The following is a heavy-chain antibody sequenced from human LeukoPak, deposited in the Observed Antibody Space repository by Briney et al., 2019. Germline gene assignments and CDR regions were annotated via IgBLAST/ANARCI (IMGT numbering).Heavy chain of an antibody. CDR2: INPSGGST. CDR1: GDTFTSYY. V-gene: IGHV1-46*03. CDR3: AFRGYCSGGSCYSFDY. D-gene: IGHD2-15*01. Sequence: ASVKVSCKASGDTFTSYYMHWVRQAPGQGLEWMGIINPSGGSTSYAQRFQGRVTMTRDTSTTTVYMELSGLKSEDTAVYYCAFRGYCSGGSCYSFDYWGQGTLVTVSS. J-gene: IGHJ4*02.